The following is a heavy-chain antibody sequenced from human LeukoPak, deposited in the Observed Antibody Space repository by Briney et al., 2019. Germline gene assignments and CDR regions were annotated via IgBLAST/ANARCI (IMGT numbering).Heavy chain of an antibody. CDR3: AKGTTVTLPDFDY. D-gene: IGHD4-17*01. V-gene: IGHV3-30*02. J-gene: IGHJ4*02. CDR1: GFTFSSYG. CDR2: IRYDGSNK. Sequence: GGSLRLSCAASGFTFSSYGVHWVRQAPGKGLEGVAFIRYDGSNKYYADSVKGRFTISRDNSKNTLYLQMNSLRAEDTAVYYCAKGTTVTLPDFDYWGQGTLVTVSS.